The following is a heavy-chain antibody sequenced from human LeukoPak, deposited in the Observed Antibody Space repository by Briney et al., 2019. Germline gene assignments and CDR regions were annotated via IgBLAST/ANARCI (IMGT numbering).Heavy chain of an antibody. V-gene: IGHV3-30*02. CDR1: GFTFSSYE. CDR2: IRYDGSNK. J-gene: IGHJ6*03. Sequence: GGSLRLSCAASGFTFSSYEMNWVRQAPGKGLEWVAFIRYDGSNKYYADSVKGRFTISRDNSKNTLYLQMNSLRAEDTAVYYCAKDSYSSSFDKVGYYYYMDVWGKGTTVTISS. D-gene: IGHD6-13*01. CDR3: AKDSYSSSFDKVGYYYYMDV.